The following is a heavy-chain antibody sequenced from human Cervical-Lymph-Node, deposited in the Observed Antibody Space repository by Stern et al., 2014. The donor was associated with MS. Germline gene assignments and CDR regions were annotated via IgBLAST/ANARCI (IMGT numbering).Heavy chain of an antibody. CDR3: AREAPVEPAATDAFDI. V-gene: IGHV3-33*01. CDR2: IGSDGTNS. J-gene: IGHJ3*02. Sequence: VQLVESGGGVVQPGRSLRLSCAASGFTFSTYGMHWVRQAPGQGLEWVAVIGSDGTNSLYADSVKCRLTISRDNSKNTLYLQMNTLRTEDTAVYYCAREAPVEPAATDAFDIWGRGTMVAVSS. D-gene: IGHD2-2*01. CDR1: GFTFSTYG.